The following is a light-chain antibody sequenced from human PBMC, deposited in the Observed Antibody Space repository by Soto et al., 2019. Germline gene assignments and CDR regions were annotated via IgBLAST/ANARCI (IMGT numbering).Light chain of an antibody. J-gene: IGKJ5*01. Sequence: EIVLTQSPGTLSLSPGVRATLSCRASQSVSSRYLAWYQQKPGQAPRLLIYGASSRATGIPDRFSGSGSGTDFTLTISRLEPEAFAVYYCQQYGSSPPITFGPGTRLEIK. CDR1: QSVSSRY. V-gene: IGKV3-20*01. CDR2: GAS. CDR3: QQYGSSPPIT.